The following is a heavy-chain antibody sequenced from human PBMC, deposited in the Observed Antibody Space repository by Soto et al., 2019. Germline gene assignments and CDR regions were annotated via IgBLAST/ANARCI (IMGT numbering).Heavy chain of an antibody. Sequence: QVQLVQSGAEVKKPGASVKVSCKASGYTFNNYGISWVRQAPGQGLEWMGWISCYNGDTDYAHNFKGRLTMTTGTSTSTADMELRSLTSDDTAVFFCARDSGNFGVWTYFFDHWGQGTLITVSS. V-gene: IGHV1-18*01. J-gene: IGHJ4*02. CDR3: ARDSGNFGVWTYFFDH. D-gene: IGHD1-1*01. CDR2: ISCYNGDT. CDR1: GYTFNNYG.